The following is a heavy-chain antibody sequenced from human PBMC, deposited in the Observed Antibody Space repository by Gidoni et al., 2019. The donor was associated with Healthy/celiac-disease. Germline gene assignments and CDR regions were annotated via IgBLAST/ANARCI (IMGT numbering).Heavy chain of an antibody. CDR2: LIPIFGTA. CDR1: GGTFSSDA. V-gene: IGHV1-69*06. CDR3: AREWADDYGGNAFDY. D-gene: IGHD4-17*01. J-gene: IGHJ4*02. Sequence: QVQLVQSGAEVKKPGSSVKVSCQASGGTFSSDAISWVRQAPGQGLEWMGGLIPIFGTANNAQKFQGRVTITAEKSTSTAYMERSSLRSEDTAVYYCAREWADDYGGNAFDYWGQGTLVTVSS.